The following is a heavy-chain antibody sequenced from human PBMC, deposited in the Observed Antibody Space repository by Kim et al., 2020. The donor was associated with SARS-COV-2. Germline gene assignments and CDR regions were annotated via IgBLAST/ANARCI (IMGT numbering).Heavy chain of an antibody. CDR2: ITTSSSYT. CDR3: AKYVARDGAFDI. J-gene: IGHJ3*02. D-gene: IGHD3-16*01. CDR1: GFTFSDYY. Sequence: GGSLRLSCAASGFTFSDYYMSWIRQAPGKGLEWVSYITTSSSYTNYADSVKGRFIISRDDAKNSLYLQMNSLRAEDTAVYYCAKYVARDGAFDIWGQGT. V-gene: IGHV3-11*03.